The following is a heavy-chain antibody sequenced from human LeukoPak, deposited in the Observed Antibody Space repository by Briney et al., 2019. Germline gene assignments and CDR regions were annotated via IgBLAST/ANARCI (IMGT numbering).Heavy chain of an antibody. CDR3: ARDSRYCSGGNCHLRFDY. D-gene: IGHD2-15*01. CDR1: GGSISSSSYY. CDR2: IYYSGST. Sequence: SETLSLTCTVSGGSISSSSYYWGWIRQPPGKGLDWIGSIYYSGSTYYNPSLKSRVTISVDTSKNQFSLKLSSVTAADTAVYYCARDSRYCSGGNCHLRFDYWGQGILVTVSS. V-gene: IGHV4-39*07. J-gene: IGHJ4*02.